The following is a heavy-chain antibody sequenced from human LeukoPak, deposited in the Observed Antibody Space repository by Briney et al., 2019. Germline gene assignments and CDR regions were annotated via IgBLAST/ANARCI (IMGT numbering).Heavy chain of an antibody. CDR1: GYSISSGYY. V-gene: IGHV4-38-2*02. CDR3: ARPGRGAAAGRTIDY. J-gene: IGHJ4*02. CDR2: IYYSGST. D-gene: IGHD6-13*01. Sequence: SETLSLTCTVSGYSISSGYYWGWIRQPPGKGLEWIGYIYYSGSTNYNPSLKSRVTISVDTSKNQFSLKLSSVTAADTAVYYCARPGRGAAAGRTIDYWGQGTLVTVSS.